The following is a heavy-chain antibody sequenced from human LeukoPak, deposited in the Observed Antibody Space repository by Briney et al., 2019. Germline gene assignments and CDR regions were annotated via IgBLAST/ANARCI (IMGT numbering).Heavy chain of an antibody. Sequence: SETLSLTCAVYGGSFSGYYWSWIRQPPGKGLEWIGEINHSGSTNYNPSLKSRVTISVDTSKNQFSLKLSSVTAADTAVYYCARKGVVHYYGSGSYVYWGQGTLVTVSS. J-gene: IGHJ4*02. D-gene: IGHD3-10*01. CDR2: INHSGST. V-gene: IGHV4-34*01. CDR1: GGSFSGYY. CDR3: ARKGVVHYYGSGSYVY.